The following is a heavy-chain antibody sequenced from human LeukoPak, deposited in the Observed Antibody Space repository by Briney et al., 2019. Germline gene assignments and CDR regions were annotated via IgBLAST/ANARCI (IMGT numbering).Heavy chain of an antibody. D-gene: IGHD3-22*01. J-gene: IGHJ4*02. V-gene: IGHV3-21*01. CDR3: VRAVEYYYDSSGYAVDY. CDR2: MGSSSSNI. Sequence: GGSLRLSCAASGFTFARYSMNWVRQAPGKGLEWVSSMGSSSSNIYYADSVTGRFTISRDNAKNSLYLQMNSLRAEDTAVYYCVRAVEYYYDSSGYAVDYWGQGTLVTVSS. CDR1: GFTFARYS.